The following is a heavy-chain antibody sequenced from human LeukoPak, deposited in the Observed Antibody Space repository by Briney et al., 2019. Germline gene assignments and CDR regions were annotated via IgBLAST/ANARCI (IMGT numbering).Heavy chain of an antibody. CDR2: IYPGDSDT. Sequence: GESLKISCKGSGYSFTSYWIGWVRQMPGKGLEWMGIIYPGDSDTRYSPSFQGQVTISADKSISTAYLQWSSLKASDTAMYYCASYCSSTSCYPKPAFDIWGQGTMVTVSS. V-gene: IGHV5-51*01. CDR3: ASYCSSTSCYPKPAFDI. D-gene: IGHD2-2*01. CDR1: GYSFTSYW. J-gene: IGHJ3*02.